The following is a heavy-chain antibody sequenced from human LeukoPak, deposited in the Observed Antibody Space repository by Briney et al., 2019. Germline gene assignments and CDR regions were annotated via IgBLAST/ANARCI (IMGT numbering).Heavy chain of an antibody. CDR1: GFTFSSYS. V-gene: IGHV3-21*01. J-gene: IGHJ4*02. CDR2: ISSSGSYI. D-gene: IGHD6-13*01. CDR3: ARGAGVAAADTFDY. Sequence: PGGSLRLSCAASGFTFSSYSMNWVRQAPGKGLEWVSSISSSGSYIYYADSVKGRFTISRDNAKNSLYLQMNSLRAEDTAVYYCARGAGVAAADTFDYWGQGTLVTVSS.